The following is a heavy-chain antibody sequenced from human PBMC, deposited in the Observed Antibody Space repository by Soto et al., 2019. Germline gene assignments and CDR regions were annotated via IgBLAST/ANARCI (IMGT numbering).Heavy chain of an antibody. CDR1: GGSISSSNW. Sequence: QVQLQESGPGLVKPSGTLSLTCAVSGGSISSSNWWSWVRQPPGKGLEWIGEIYHSGSTNYNPSLKSRVTISVDKSTNQFSLKLRSVTAADTAVYYCAKAYYYGSGSRSYNWFDPWGQGTLVTVSS. V-gene: IGHV4-4*02. J-gene: IGHJ5*02. CDR3: AKAYYYGSGSRSYNWFDP. CDR2: IYHSGST. D-gene: IGHD3-10*01.